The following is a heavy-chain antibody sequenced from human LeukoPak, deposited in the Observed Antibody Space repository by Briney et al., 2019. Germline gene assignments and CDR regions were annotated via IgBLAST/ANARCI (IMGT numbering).Heavy chain of an antibody. D-gene: IGHD1-14*01. Sequence: QPGGSLRLSCAASGFTFSNYWMHWVRQAPGKGLVWVSRINSDGSSTNYADSVKGRFTISRDNANNTLYLQMNSLRAEDTAVYYCARATTSHGGYYFDYWGQGTLVTVSS. J-gene: IGHJ4*02. CDR1: GFTFSNYW. CDR2: INSDGSST. V-gene: IGHV3-74*01. CDR3: ARATTSHGGYYFDY.